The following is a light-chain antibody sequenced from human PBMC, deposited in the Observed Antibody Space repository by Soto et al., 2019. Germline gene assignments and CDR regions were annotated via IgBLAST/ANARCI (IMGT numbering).Light chain of an antibody. V-gene: IGLV2-14*01. Sequence: QSVLTQPASVSGSPGQSVTISCTGTSSDVGGYDYVSWYQQHPGTAPKLMLYEVNNRPSVVSNRFSGSKSGNTASLIISGLQTEDGADYYCSAYTTTSTLIFGTGTKVTVL. CDR1: SSDVGGYDY. J-gene: IGLJ1*01. CDR3: SAYTTTSTLI. CDR2: EVN.